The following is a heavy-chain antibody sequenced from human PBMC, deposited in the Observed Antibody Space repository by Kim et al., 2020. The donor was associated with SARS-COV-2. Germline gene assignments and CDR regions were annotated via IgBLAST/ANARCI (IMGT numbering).Heavy chain of an antibody. CDR2: ISWNSGSI. CDR1: GFTFDDYA. CDR3: AKDVQWLARVI. Sequence: GGSLRLSCAASGFTFDDYAMHWVRQAPGKGLEWVSGISWNSGSIGYADSVKGRFTISRDNAKNSLYLQMNSLRAEDTALYYCAKDVQWLARVIWGQGTMV. V-gene: IGHV3-9*01. J-gene: IGHJ3*02. D-gene: IGHD6-19*01.